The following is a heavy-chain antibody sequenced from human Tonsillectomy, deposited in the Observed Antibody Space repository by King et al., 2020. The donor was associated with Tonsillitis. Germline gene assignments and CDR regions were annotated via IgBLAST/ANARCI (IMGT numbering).Heavy chain of an antibody. CDR2: ISSSSTSI. CDR1: GFTFSNFN. V-gene: IGHV3-48*01. D-gene: IGHD3-3*01. Sequence: VQLVESGGGLVQPGGSLRLSCAASGFTFSNFNMNWVRQAPGKGLEWVSYISSSSTSIYYADSVRGRFTISRDNAKNSLYLQMNSLRAEDTAVYYCARDPPDTDDFWSGYYANYFDYWGQGTLVTVSS. CDR3: ARDPPDTDDFWSGYYANYFDY. J-gene: IGHJ4*02.